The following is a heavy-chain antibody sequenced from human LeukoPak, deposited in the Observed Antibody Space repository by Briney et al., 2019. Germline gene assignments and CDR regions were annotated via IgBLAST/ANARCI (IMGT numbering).Heavy chain of an antibody. V-gene: IGHV3-30*18. CDR2: ISYDGSNK. CDR1: GFTFSSYG. CDR3: AKGQRWLQFHYFDY. J-gene: IGHJ4*02. Sequence: GRSLRLSCAASGFTFSSYGMHWVRQAPGKGLEWVAVISYDGSNKYYADSVKGRFTISRDNSKNTLYLQMNSLRAEGTAVYYCAKGQRWLQFHYFDYWGQGTLVTVSS. D-gene: IGHD5-24*01.